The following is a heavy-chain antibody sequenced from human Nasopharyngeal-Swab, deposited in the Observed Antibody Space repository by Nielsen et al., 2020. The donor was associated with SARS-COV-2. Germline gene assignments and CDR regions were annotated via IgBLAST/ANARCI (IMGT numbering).Heavy chain of an antibody. J-gene: IGHJ4*02. D-gene: IGHD2-8*01. V-gene: IGHV1-2*06. Sequence: ASVKVSCKASGYTFTDYYMHWVRQAPGQGLEWMGRINPNSGDQNNEQNFQGRVTMTRDTSIKTAYMELSSLRSDDTAVYYCARDDGDVPGVTGSGPPGGFWGQGTLVTVSS. CDR3: ARDDGDVPGVTGSGPPGGF. CDR1: GYTFTDYY. CDR2: INPNSGDQ.